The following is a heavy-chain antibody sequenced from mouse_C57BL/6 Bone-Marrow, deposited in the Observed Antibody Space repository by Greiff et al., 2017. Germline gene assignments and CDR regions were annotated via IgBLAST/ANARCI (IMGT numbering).Heavy chain of an antibody. Sequence: VQLQQSGAELVKPGASVKLSCTASGFNIKDYYMHWVKQRTEQGLEWIGRIDPEDGETKYAPKFPGKATITADTSSNTAYLQLSSLTSEDTAVYYCARSCSSQGYFDVWGTGTTVTVSS. D-gene: IGHD1-1*01. CDR1: GFNIKDYY. CDR3: ARSCSSQGYFDV. J-gene: IGHJ1*03. V-gene: IGHV14-2*01. CDR2: IDPEDGET.